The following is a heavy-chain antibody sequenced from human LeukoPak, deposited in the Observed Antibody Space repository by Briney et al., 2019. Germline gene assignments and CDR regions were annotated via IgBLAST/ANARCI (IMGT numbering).Heavy chain of an antibody. D-gene: IGHD4-17*01. J-gene: IGHJ6*03. CDR1: GGSISSSSYY. CDR3: AREQKTLARRQLYGDYVPHYYYYMDV. Sequence: SETLSLTCTVSGGSISSSSYYWGWIRQPPGKGLEWIGSIYYSGSTYYNPSLKSRVTISVDTSKNQLSLNLSSVTAADTAVYYCAREQKTLARRQLYGDYVPHYYYYMDVWGKGTTVTISS. V-gene: IGHV4-39*07. CDR2: IYYSGST.